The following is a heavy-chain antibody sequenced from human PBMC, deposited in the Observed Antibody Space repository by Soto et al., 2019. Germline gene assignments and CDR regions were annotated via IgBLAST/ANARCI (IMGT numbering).Heavy chain of an antibody. V-gene: IGHV3-30-3*01. CDR3: ARDFVQAGYYYYGMDV. CDR2: ISYDGSNK. CDR1: GFTFSSYA. Sequence: QSGGSLRLSCAASGFTFSSYAMHWVRQAPGKGLEWVAVISYDGSNKYYADSVKGRFTISRDNSKNTLYLQMNSLRAEDTAVYYCARDFVQAGYYYYGMDVWGQGTTVTVSS. J-gene: IGHJ6*02. D-gene: IGHD1-1*01.